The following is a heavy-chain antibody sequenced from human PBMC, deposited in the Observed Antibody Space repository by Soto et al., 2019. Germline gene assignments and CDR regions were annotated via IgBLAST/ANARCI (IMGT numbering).Heavy chain of an antibody. Sequence: VGSLRLSCAASGFTFSSYGMHWVRQAPGRGLEWVAVISYDGSDKYYADSVKGRFTISRDNSKNTLCLQMNSLRAEDTAVYYCSNGHCTSTSCLDYWGQGTQVTVSS. J-gene: IGHJ4*02. V-gene: IGHV3-30*18. CDR1: GFTFSSYG. CDR2: ISYDGSDK. CDR3: SNGHCTSTSCLDY. D-gene: IGHD2-2*01.